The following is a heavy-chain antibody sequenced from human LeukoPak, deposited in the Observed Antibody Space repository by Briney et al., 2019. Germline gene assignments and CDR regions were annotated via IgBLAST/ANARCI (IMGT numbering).Heavy chain of an antibody. V-gene: IGHV3-53*01. J-gene: IGHJ4*02. CDR1: GFSVTTNY. Sequence: GGSLRLSCAASGFSVTTNYMTWVRQAPGKGLEWVSVIYADGGTYYADSVKGRFTMSRDSSRNTLYLQMNNLRVDDTAIYYCGRNLYRTGWKNYLDSWGQGTLVIVSS. CDR2: IYADGGT. D-gene: IGHD6-19*01. CDR3: GRNLYRTGWKNYLDS.